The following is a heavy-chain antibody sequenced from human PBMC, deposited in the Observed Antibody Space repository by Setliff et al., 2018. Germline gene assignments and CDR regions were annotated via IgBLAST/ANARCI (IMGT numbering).Heavy chain of an antibody. CDR2: ISSSSSYI. D-gene: IGHD3-10*01. J-gene: IGHJ6*02. CDR1: GFTFSSYS. V-gene: IGHV3-21*01. CDR3: AREELWFGELASYYYYGMDV. Sequence: GGSLRLSCAASGFTFSSYSMNWVRQAPGKGLEWVSSISSSSSYIYYADSAKGRFTISRDNAKNSLYLQMNSLRAEDSAVYYCAREELWFGELASYYYYGMDVWGQGTTVTVSS.